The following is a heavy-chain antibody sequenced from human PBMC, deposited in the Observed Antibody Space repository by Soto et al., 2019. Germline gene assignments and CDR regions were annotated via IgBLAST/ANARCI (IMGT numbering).Heavy chain of an antibody. D-gene: IGHD6-19*01. CDR3: AKGQYGSGSDY. V-gene: IGHV3-30*18. CDR1: GFTFSSYG. CDR2: IVYDGSNK. J-gene: IGHJ4*02. Sequence: QVPLMESGGGVVQPGRSLRLSCAASGFTFSSYGMHWVRQAPGKGLEWVAVIVYDGSNKYYADSEKGRFTISRDNSKNTLYLQMNSRRTEDTAVYYCAKGQYGSGSDYWGQGTLVTVSS.